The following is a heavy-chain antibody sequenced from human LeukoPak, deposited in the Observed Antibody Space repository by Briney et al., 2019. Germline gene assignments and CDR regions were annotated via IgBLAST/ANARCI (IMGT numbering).Heavy chain of an antibody. CDR1: GGSISSYY. Sequence: SETLSLTCTVSGGSISSYYWSWIRQPAGEGLEWIGRIHPSGSTNYNPSLKSRITLSLDTSKNQFYLKLTSVTVADTAVYYCARVDSTAFYAESFDSWGQGTLVTVSS. CDR3: ARVDSTAFYAESFDS. V-gene: IGHV4-4*07. D-gene: IGHD2/OR15-2a*01. CDR2: IHPSGST. J-gene: IGHJ4*02.